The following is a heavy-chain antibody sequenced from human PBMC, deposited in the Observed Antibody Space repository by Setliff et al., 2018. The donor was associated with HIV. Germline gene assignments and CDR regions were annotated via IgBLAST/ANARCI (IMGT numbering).Heavy chain of an antibody. D-gene: IGHD4-17*01. V-gene: IGHV3-7*03. CDR3: ARGHYGA. CDR2: IKQDGSEK. CDR1: GFTFSRYG. Sequence: PGGSLRLSCAGSGFTFSRYGMSWVRQAPGKGLEWVANIKQDGSEKYYVDSVKGRFTISRDGSRNTLFLEMNSLRAEDTAVYYCARGHYGAWGQGPLVTVSS. J-gene: IGHJ4*02.